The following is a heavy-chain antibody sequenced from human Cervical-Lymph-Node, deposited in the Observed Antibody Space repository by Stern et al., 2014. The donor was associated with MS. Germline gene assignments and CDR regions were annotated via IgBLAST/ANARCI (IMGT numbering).Heavy chain of an antibody. CDR1: GFTFSSYW. D-gene: IGHD4-17*01. Sequence: EVQLVESGGGLVPPGGSLRLSCAASGFTFSSYWMHWVRQVPGKGLVWVSRIDTDGRRTTYDDSVKGRFTVSRDNSKNTLYLQMTGLRAEDTAVYYCARDTASPARSDWWGQGTLVTVSS. J-gene: IGHJ4*02. CDR3: ARDTASPARSDW. CDR2: IDTDGRRT. V-gene: IGHV3-74*01.